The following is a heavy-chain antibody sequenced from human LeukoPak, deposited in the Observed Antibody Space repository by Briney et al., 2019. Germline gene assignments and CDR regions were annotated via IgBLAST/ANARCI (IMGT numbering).Heavy chain of an antibody. CDR1: GYTFTSYG. Sequence: ASVKVSCKASGYTFTSYGISWVRQAPGQGREWMGWISAYNGNTNYAQKLQGRVTMTTDTSTSTAYMELRSLRSDDTAVYYCATSKIWFGEIYYYMDVWGKGTTVTISS. D-gene: IGHD3-10*01. V-gene: IGHV1-18*01. CDR3: ATSKIWFGEIYYYMDV. CDR2: ISAYNGNT. J-gene: IGHJ6*03.